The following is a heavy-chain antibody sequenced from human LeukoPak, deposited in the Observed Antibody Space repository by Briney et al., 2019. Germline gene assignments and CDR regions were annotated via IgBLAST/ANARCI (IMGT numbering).Heavy chain of an antibody. CDR2: IRSKAYGGTT. CDR1: GFTFGDYA. CDR3: TRDQPTEEDPDYYYYYMDV. V-gene: IGHV3-49*04. Sequence: PGGSLRLSCTASGFTFGDYAMSWVRQAPGKGLEWVGFIRSKAYGGTTEYAASVKGRFTISRDDSKSIAYLQMNSLKTEDTAVYYCTRDQPTEEDPDYYYYYMDVWGKGTTVTISS. J-gene: IGHJ6*03.